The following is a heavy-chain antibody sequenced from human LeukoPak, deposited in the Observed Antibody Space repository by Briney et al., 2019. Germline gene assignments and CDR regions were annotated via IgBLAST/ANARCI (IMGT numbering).Heavy chain of an antibody. V-gene: IGHV3-30*03. D-gene: IGHD3-3*01. Sequence: PGGSLRLSCAASGFTFSSYGMHWVRQAPGKGLEWVAVISYDGSNKYYADSVKGRFTISRDNAKNSLYLQMNSLRAEDTAVYYCAAYEYWGQGTLVTVSS. CDR3: AAYEY. CDR1: GFTFSSYG. J-gene: IGHJ4*02. CDR2: ISYDGSNK.